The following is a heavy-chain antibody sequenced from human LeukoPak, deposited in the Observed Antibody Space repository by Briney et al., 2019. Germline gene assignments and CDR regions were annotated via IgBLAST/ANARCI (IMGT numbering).Heavy chain of an antibody. CDR2: IDPNSGGT. J-gene: IGHJ4*02. D-gene: IGHD6-13*01. CDR1: GYSFTGYF. V-gene: IGHV1-2*02. Sequence: AASVKVSFKASGYSFTGYFIHWVRQAPGQGLEWMGWIDPNSGGTNYAQKLQGRVTMTTDTSTSTAYMELRSLRSDDTAVYYCARATEGSSWPNDYWGQGTLVTVSS. CDR3: ARATEGSSWPNDY.